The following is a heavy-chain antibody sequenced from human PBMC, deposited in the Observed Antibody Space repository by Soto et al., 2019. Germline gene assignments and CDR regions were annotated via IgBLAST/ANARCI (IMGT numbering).Heavy chain of an antibody. J-gene: IGHJ4*02. Sequence: GGSLRLSCAASGFTFSTYTMSWVRRAPGKGLEWVSAISGSGASPSYADSVQGRFTISRDNPKRTLYLQMNNLRAEDTAVYYCAKARCSTTNCYVPDYWCQGPRVTVAS. CDR3: AKARCSTTNCYVPDY. V-gene: IGHV3-23*01. D-gene: IGHD2-2*01. CDR1: GFTFSTYT. CDR2: ISGSGASP.